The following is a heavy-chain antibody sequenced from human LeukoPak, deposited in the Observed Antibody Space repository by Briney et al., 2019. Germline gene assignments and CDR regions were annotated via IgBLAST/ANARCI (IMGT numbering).Heavy chain of an antibody. V-gene: IGHV4-34*01. CDR1: GGSFSGSY. D-gene: IGHD1-26*01. CDR3: ARVRGVGATFYNYYYMDV. Sequence: SETLSLTCAVYGGSFSGSYWSWIRQPPGKGLEWIGEINHSGSTNYNPSLKSRVTISVDTSKNQFSLKLTSVTAADTAVHYCARVRGVGATFYNYYYMDVWGKGTTVTVSS. CDR2: INHSGST. J-gene: IGHJ6*03.